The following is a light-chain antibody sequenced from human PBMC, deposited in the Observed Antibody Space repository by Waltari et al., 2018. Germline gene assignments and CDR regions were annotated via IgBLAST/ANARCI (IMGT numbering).Light chain of an antibody. Sequence: DIQLTQSPSSLSASVGARVTITCRASQGFENALAWYQQRPGKAPRLLLYTASRLQSGVPSRFSGSGSGTDYTLTISNLQPEDFATYYCQHYYTTTTRTFGQGTKVEIK. J-gene: IGKJ1*01. V-gene: IGKV1-NL1*01. CDR3: QHYYTTTTRT. CDR2: TAS. CDR1: QGFENA.